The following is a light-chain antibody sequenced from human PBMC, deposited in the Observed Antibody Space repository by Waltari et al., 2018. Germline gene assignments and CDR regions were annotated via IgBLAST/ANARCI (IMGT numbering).Light chain of an antibody. J-gene: IGKJ2*02. CDR1: RAVGVH. V-gene: IGKV3-11*01. Sequence: EIVLTQSPAILSLPPGDGANLSWRASRAVGVHLAWYQHRRGQPPRLPVYGGSMRATGVPARFSGSGSGTDFALRISSLEPEDFAIYFCQQRSNWPPSTFGPGTKL. CDR3: QQRSNWPPST. CDR2: GGS.